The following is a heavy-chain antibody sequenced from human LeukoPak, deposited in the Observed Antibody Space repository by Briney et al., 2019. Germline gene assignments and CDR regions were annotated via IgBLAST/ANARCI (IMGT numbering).Heavy chain of an antibody. CDR2: ISGSGGSI. D-gene: IGHD3-3*01. V-gene: IGHV3-23*01. CDR3: ARTGTYNEYDSDLVD. J-gene: IGHJ4*02. Sequence: PGGSLRLSCAASGFTSNRFAISCVRQAPGKGLEWVSAISGSGGSIYYADSVKGRFTISRDNSKNSLYLQMNSLRVEDTAVYYCARTGTYNEYDSDLVDWGQGTLVTVSS. CDR1: GFTSNRFA.